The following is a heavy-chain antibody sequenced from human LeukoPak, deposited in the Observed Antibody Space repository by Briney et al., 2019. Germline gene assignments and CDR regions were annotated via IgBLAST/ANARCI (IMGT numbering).Heavy chain of an antibody. V-gene: IGHV4-34*01. CDR3: ARDGGDRAAAGLDY. CDR1: GGSFSGYY. J-gene: IGHJ4*02. CDR2: INHSGST. D-gene: IGHD6-13*01. Sequence: SETLSLTCAVYGGSFSGYYWSWIRQPPGKGLEWIGEINHSGSTNYNPSLKSRVTISVDTSKNQFSLKLSSVTAADTAVYYCARDGGDRAAAGLDYWGQGTLVTVPS.